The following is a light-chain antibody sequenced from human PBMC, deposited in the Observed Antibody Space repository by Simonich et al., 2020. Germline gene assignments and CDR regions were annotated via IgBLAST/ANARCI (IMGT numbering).Light chain of an antibody. V-gene: IGLV4-60*03. CDR2: LEGSGSY. CDR1: SGHSRYI. J-gene: IGLJ3*02. Sequence: QLVLTQSPSASASLGASVKLTCTLGSGHSRYIIAWHQQQPGKAPRYLMKLEGSGSYNKRSGFPDRFSGTSARANRHLTISNHQTEDEAEYYGETWVSNTRVFGGGTKLTVL. CDR3: ETWVSNTRV.